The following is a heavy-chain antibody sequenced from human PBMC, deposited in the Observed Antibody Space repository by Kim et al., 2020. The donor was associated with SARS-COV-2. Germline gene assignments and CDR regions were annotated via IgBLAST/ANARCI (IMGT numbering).Heavy chain of an antibody. D-gene: IGHD3-10*01. Sequence: GGSLRLSCAASGFTFDDYTMHWVRQAPGKGLEWVSLISWDGGSTYYADSVKGRFTISGDNSKNSLYLQMNSLRTEDTALYYCAKEEGDGSGTIDYWGQGTLVTVSS. CDR3: AKEEGDGSGTIDY. CDR2: ISWDGGST. V-gene: IGHV3-43*01. J-gene: IGHJ4*02. CDR1: GFTFDDYT.